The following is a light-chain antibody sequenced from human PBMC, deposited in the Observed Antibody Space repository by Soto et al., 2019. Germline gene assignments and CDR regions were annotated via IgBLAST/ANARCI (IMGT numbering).Light chain of an antibody. CDR1: QSVSSSY. Sequence: PGERATLSCRASQSVSSSYLAWYQQKPGQAPRLLIYGASSRATGIPDRFSGSGSGTDFTLTISRLEPEDFAVYYCQQYGSSPQTFGQGAKVEI. CDR2: GAS. J-gene: IGKJ1*01. V-gene: IGKV3-20*01. CDR3: QQYGSSPQT.